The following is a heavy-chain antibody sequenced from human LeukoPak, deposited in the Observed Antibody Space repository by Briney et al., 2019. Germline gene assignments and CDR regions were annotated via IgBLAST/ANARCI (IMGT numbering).Heavy chain of an antibody. V-gene: IGHV4-38-2*02. CDR2: IYHSGST. D-gene: IGHD3-16*01. CDR1: GYSISSGYY. CDR3: ARGPLIGPIDY. Sequence: ETLSLTCTVSGYSISSGYYWGWIRQPPGKGLEWIGSIYHSGSTYYNPSLKSQVTISVDTSKNQFSLKLTSVTAADTAVYYCARGPLIGPIDYWGQGTLVTVSS. J-gene: IGHJ4*02.